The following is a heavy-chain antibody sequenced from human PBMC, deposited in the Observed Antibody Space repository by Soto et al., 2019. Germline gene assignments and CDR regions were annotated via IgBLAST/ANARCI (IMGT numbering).Heavy chain of an antibody. D-gene: IGHD3-22*01. V-gene: IGHV3-23*01. Sequence: EVHLLESGGALVQPGGSLTLSCAASGFSFSDYAMSWVRQAPGKGLEWVSSISRTGDSAYYADSVKGRFAISRDRSKNWLSLQMNSLRVEDTAVYYCARGPDGSGYYHNWFDSWGQGTLITVSS. CDR2: ISRTGDSA. CDR3: ARGPDGSGYYHNWFDS. CDR1: GFSFSDYA. J-gene: IGHJ5*01.